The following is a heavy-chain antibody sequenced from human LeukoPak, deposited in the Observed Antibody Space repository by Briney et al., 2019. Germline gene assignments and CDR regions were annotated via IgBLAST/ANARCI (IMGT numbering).Heavy chain of an antibody. D-gene: IGHD6-13*01. CDR2: ISGSGGST. CDR3: AKPIPLYSSSWIAVAGPFDP. V-gene: IGHV3-23*01. J-gene: IGHJ5*02. CDR1: GFTFSSYA. Sequence: GGSLRLSCAASGFTFSSYAMSWVRQAPGKGLEWVSAISGSGGSTYYADSVTGRFTISRDNSKNTLYLQMNSLRAEDTAVYYCAKPIPLYSSSWIAVAGPFDPWGQGTLVTVSS.